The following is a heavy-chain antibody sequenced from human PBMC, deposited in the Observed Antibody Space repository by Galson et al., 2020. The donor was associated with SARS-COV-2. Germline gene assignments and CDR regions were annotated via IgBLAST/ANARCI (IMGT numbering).Heavy chain of an antibody. V-gene: IGHV4-34*01. Sequence: SETLSLTCAVYGGSFSGYYWSWIRQPPGKGREWIGEINHSGSTNNNPSLKSRVTISVNTSKTQFALKLSPVTAADTAVYYCAGGFRANTIFGVVIERPRNWFDPWGQGTLVTVSS. CDR3: AGGFRANTIFGVVIERPRNWFDP. J-gene: IGHJ5*02. CDR2: INHSGST. D-gene: IGHD3-3*01. CDR1: GGSFSGYY.